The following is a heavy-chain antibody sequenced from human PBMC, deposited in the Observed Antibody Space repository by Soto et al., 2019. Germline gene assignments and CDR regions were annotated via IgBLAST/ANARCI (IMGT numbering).Heavy chain of an antibody. V-gene: IGHV6-1*01. CDR3: VRGIGYIDS. J-gene: IGHJ4*02. Sequence: PSQTLSLTCAISGDSVSSNSAAWSWIRQSPSRGLEWLGRTYYRSKWYNDYAVSVKSRITINPDTSKNQCSLQLKSVTPEDTAVYYCVRGIGYIDSWGQGTLVTVS. D-gene: IGHD3-3*01. CDR2: TYYRSKWYN. CDR1: GDSVSSNSAA.